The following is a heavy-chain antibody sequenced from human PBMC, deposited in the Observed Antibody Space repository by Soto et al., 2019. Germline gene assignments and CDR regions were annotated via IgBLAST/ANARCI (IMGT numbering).Heavy chain of an antibody. CDR2: IYYSGST. J-gene: IGHJ4*02. D-gene: IGHD5-12*01. V-gene: IGHV4-59*01. CDR3: AGHGEEWLRNDY. CDR1: GGSMSSYY. Sequence: WETLSLTCTVSGGSMSSYYWSWIRQPPGKGLEWIGYIYYSGSTNYNPSLKSRVTISVDTSKNQFSLKLSSVTAADTAVYYWAGHGEEWLRNDYWGQGTLVTVPS.